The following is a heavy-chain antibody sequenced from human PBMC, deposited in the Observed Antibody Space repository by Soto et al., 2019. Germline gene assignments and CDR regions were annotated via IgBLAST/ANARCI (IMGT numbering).Heavy chain of an antibody. CDR1: GFTFSSYA. D-gene: IGHD6-6*01. Sequence: GGSLRLSCAASGFTFSSYAMSWVRQAPGKGLEWVSAISGSGGSTYYADSVKGRFTISRDNSKNTLYLQMNSLRAEDTAVYYCATPLSIAARPTYYYYYGMDVWGQGTTVTVSS. V-gene: IGHV3-23*01. J-gene: IGHJ6*02. CDR2: ISGSGGST. CDR3: ATPLSIAARPTYYYYYGMDV.